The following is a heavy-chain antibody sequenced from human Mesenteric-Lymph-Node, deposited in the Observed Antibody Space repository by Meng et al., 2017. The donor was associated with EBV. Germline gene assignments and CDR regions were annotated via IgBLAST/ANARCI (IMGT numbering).Heavy chain of an antibody. CDR1: GFTFSSHS. CDR2: ITGNGGNT. CDR3: ARLTDY. Sequence: VQVLESGGGLVQPGGSLSLSCAASGFTFSSHSLSWVRQAPGKGLEWVSAITGNGGNTYYADSVKGRFTISRDNSKNTVYLQMNSLRAEDTAVYYCARLTDYWGQGTLVTVSS. J-gene: IGHJ4*02. V-gene: IGHV3-23*01. D-gene: IGHD3-9*01.